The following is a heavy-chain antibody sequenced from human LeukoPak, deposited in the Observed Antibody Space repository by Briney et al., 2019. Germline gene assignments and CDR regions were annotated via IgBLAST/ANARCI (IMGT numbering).Heavy chain of an antibody. V-gene: IGHV3-48*03. CDR1: GFIFSSYE. Sequence: PGGSLRLSCAASGFIFSSYEMSRVRQAPGKGLQWVSYIGSSGNTRYYADSVKGRFTISRDNAQNSLYLQMNSLRVEDTAVYYCARSFRRYGMDVWGQGTTVTVSS. CDR3: ARSFRRYGMDV. CDR2: IGSSGNTR. J-gene: IGHJ6*02. D-gene: IGHD3-10*01.